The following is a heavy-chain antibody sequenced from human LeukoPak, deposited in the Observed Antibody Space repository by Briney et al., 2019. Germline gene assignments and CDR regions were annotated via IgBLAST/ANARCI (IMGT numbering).Heavy chain of an antibody. Sequence: SVKVSCKASGGSSNSYAISWVRQAPGQGLEWMGGIIPIFGTTNYAQKFQGRVTITTDESPRTVYMQLSSLRSEDTAVYYCAIDDSNGFSDIWGQGTLVTVSS. V-gene: IGHV1-69*05. CDR2: IIPIFGTT. J-gene: IGHJ4*02. CDR1: GGSSNSYA. CDR3: AIDDSNGFSDI. D-gene: IGHD3-22*01.